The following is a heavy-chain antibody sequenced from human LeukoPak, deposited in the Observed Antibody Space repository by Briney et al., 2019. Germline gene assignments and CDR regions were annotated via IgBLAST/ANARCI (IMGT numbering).Heavy chain of an antibody. CDR2: INPNSGGT. Sequence: ASVKVSCKASGYTFTGYYMHWVRQAPGQGLEWMGWINPNSGGTNYAQKFQGRVTMTRDTSISTAYMELSRLRSDDTAVYYCARGVGGGYYDFWSGYPIDYWGQGTLVTVSS. V-gene: IGHV1-2*02. D-gene: IGHD3-3*01. CDR1: GYTFTGYY. CDR3: ARGVGGGYYDFWSGYPIDY. J-gene: IGHJ4*02.